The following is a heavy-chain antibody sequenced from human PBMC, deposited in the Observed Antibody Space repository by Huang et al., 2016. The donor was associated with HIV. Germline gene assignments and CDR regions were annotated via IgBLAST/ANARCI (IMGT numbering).Heavy chain of an antibody. CDR2: MEREGSST. D-gene: IGHD3-3*01. CDR1: GFIFSDSW. Sequence: EVELAESGGGSVRPGQSLRLSCVGSGFIFSDSWMHWVRQIPGKGLRWVERMEREGSSTSYADSVKGRFTIYRDNARNTVYLQMSSLRVDDTAVYYCVRAREKGYDFWSGYRYWGQGAQVTVSS. J-gene: IGHJ4*01. V-gene: IGHV3-74*02. CDR3: VRAREKGYDFWSGYRY.